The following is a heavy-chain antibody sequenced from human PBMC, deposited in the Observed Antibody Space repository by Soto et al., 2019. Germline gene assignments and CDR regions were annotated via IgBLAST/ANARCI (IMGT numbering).Heavy chain of an antibody. V-gene: IGHV1-18*01. CDR3: ARGPDPTYFDY. CDR2: INVYNGKT. Sequence: QVQLVQSGGEVXXPGASVKVSCKASGYTFTNYGINWVRQAPGLGLEWMGWINVYNGKTNYAQKFQARVTMTTDTSPTSVYMELRSLRSDDTAVYYCARGPDPTYFDYWGQGTLVIVSS. J-gene: IGHJ4*02. CDR1: GYTFTNYG.